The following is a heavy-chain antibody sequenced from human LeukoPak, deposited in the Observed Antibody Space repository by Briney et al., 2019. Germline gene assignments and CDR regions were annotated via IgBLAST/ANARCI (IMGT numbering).Heavy chain of an antibody. D-gene: IGHD1-14*01. V-gene: IGHV1-69*13. CDR2: IIPIFGIA. CDR3: ARDEEAAATNRAYNWLDP. J-gene: IGHJ5*02. Sequence: SVKVSCKASGGTFSSYAISWVRQAPGQGLEWMGGIIPIFGIANYAQKFQGRVTITADESTSTAYMELSSLRSEDTAVYYCARDEEAAATNRAYNWLDPWGQGTLVTVSS. CDR1: GGTFSSYA.